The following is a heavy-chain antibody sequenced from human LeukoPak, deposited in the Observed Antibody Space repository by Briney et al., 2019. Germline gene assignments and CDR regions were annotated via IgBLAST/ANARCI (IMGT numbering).Heavy chain of an antibody. J-gene: IGHJ4*02. CDR2: INTNTGNP. CDR3: APGGYSGSYSYNFDY. CDR1: GYTFTSYA. Sequence: ASVKVSCKASGYTFTSYAMNWVRQAPGQGLEWMGWINTNTGNPTYAQGFTGRFAFSLDTSVSTAYLQISSLKAEDTAVYYCAPGGYSGSYSYNFDYWGQGTLVTVSS. D-gene: IGHD1-26*01. V-gene: IGHV7-4-1*02.